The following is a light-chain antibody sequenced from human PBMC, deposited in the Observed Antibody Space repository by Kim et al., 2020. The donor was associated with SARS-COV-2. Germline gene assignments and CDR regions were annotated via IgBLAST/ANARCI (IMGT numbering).Light chain of an antibody. CDR2: GKN. CDR3: NSPHNSSKHLV. CDR1: SRRRYY. J-gene: IGLJ3*02. V-gene: IGLV3-19*01. Sequence: AVGQKGRITSHGDSRRRYYAGTYQQKPRGDAVILIYGKNNRPPSVPDRFSGSSSAETASLTITGGQEEDEDDYYCNSPHNSSKHLVFGGGTQLTVL.